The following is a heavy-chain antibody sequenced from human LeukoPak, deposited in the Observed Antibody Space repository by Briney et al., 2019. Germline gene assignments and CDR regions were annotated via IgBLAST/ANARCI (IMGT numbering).Heavy chain of an antibody. CDR1: GYSISSGYY. CDR2: IYHSGST. J-gene: IGHJ4*02. D-gene: IGHD3-22*01. V-gene: IGHV4-38-2*02. Sequence: SETLSLTCTVSGYSISSGYYWGWIRQPPGKGLEWIGSIYHSGSTYYNPSLKSRVTISVDTSKNQFSLKLSSVTAVDTAVYYCARDSLLVVITNTPYFDYWGQGTLVTVSS. CDR3: ARDSLLVVITNTPYFDY.